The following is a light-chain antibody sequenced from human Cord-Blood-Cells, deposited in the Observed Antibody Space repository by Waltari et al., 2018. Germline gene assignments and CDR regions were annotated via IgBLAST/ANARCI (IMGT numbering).Light chain of an antibody. Sequence: DIQMTQSPSSLSASVGHRVTITCRASQSISSYLNWYQQKPGKAPKILIYAASSFQSGVPSRFSGSGSGTDFTLTISSLQPEDFATYYCQQSYSTPWTFGQGTKVEIK. J-gene: IGKJ1*01. CDR3: QQSYSTPWT. CDR2: AAS. V-gene: IGKV1-39*01. CDR1: QSISSY.